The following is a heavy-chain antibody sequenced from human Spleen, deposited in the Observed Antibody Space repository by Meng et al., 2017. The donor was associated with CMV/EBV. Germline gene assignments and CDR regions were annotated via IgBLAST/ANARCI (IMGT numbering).Heavy chain of an antibody. CDR2: ISSTGSAT. Sequence: SGFTFIDYYMTWIRQVPGKGLEWVSYISSTGSATYYADSVKGRFTVSRDNARNSLSLQMNSLRAEDTAVYYCVRVGDNSGYFDAFDIWGQGTLVTVSS. D-gene: IGHD3-22*01. CDR1: GFTFIDYY. V-gene: IGHV3-11*01. CDR3: VRVGDNSGYFDAFDI. J-gene: IGHJ3*02.